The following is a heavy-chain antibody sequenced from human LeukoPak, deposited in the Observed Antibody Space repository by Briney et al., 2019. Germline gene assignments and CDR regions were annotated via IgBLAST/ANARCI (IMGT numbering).Heavy chain of an antibody. CDR2: ISYDGSNK. V-gene: IGHV3-30*03. D-gene: IGHD5-24*01. CDR1: GFTFSSYG. Sequence: GRSLRLSCAASGFTFSSYGMHWVRQAPGKGLEWVAVISYDGSNKYYADSVKGRFTISRDNSKNTLYLQMNSLRAEDTAVYYCVVEMAITFYYGGQGTLVTVSS. CDR3: VVEMAITFYY. J-gene: IGHJ4*02.